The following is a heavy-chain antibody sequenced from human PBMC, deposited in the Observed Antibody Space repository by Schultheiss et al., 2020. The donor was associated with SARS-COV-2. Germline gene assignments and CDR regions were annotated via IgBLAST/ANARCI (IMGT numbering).Heavy chain of an antibody. J-gene: IGHJ4*02. CDR1: GFSFSSYA. CDR3: ARQTNFDY. V-gene: IGHV3-30*14. CDR2: ISYDGSNK. Sequence: GGSLRLSCAASGFSFSSYAMHWVRQAPGKGLEWVAVISYDGSNKYYADSVKGRFTISRENAKNSLYLQMNSLRAGDTAVYYCARQTNFDYWGQGTLVTVSS.